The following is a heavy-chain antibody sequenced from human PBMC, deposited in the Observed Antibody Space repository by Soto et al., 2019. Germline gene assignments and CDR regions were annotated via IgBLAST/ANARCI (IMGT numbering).Heavy chain of an antibody. J-gene: IGHJ4*02. CDR3: ARHGKYYDILTGYLPGAVVDY. CDR2: IYYSGST. Sequence: PSETLSLTCTVSGGSISSDYWSWIRQPPGKGLEWIGYIYYSGSTNYNPSLKSRVTISVDTSKNQFSLKLSSVTAADTAVYYCARHGKYYDILTGYLPGAVVDYWGQGTLVTVSS. V-gene: IGHV4-59*08. CDR1: GGSISSDY. D-gene: IGHD3-9*01.